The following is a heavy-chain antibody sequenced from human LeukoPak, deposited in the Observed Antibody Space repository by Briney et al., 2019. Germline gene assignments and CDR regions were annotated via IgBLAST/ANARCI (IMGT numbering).Heavy chain of an antibody. CDR3: ARDQGYDILTGYSLAV. V-gene: IGHV1-2*02. D-gene: IGHD3-9*01. CDR2: INPNSGGT. J-gene: IGHJ6*02. Sequence: ASVTVSCKASGYTFTGYYMHWVRQAPGQGLEWMGWINPNSGGTNYAQKFQGRVTMTRDTSISTAYVELSRLRSDDTAVYYCARDQGYDILTGYSLAVWGQGTTVTVSS. CDR1: GYTFTGYY.